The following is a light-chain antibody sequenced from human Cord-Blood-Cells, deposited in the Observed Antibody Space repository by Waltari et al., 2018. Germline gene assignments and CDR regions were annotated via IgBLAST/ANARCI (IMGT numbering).Light chain of an antibody. CDR1: QSVSSY. CDR2: DAS. J-gene: IGKJ2*03. CDR3: QQRSNWPRYS. Sequence: EIVLTQSQATLSLSPGERAILSCRASQSVSSYLAWYQQKPGQAPRLLIYDASNRATGIPARFSGSGSGTDFTLTISSLEPEDFAVYYCQQRSNWPRYSFGQGTKLEIK. V-gene: IGKV3-11*01.